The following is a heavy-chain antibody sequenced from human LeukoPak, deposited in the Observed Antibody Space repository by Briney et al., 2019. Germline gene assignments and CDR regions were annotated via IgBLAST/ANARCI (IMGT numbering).Heavy chain of an antibody. CDR3: ARDATAGNFDY. V-gene: IGHV4-59*12. Sequence: SETLSLTCTVSGGSMSSYYWSWIRQPPGKGLEYIGYIYYTGSTYYNPSLKSRVTISVDTSKRQFSLRLSSVSAADTAVYYCARDATAGNFDYWGQGTLVTISS. D-gene: IGHD6-13*01. J-gene: IGHJ4*02. CDR1: GGSMSSYY. CDR2: IYYTGST.